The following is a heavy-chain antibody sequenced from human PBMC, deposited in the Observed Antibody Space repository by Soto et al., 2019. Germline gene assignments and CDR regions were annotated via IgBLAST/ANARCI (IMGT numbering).Heavy chain of an antibody. CDR1: GFSFKNAW. J-gene: IGHJ4*01. D-gene: IGHD3-10*01. CDR3: TGLWFGEIYNY. Sequence: EVELVESGGGLVKPGGSLTLSCAASGFSFKNAWMNWVRQAPGKGLEWVGRIKNKNDGGTIDYAAFVKGRFTISRDASENTLYLHMNDLKTEDSAVYFCTGLWFGEIYNYWGQGSPVTVSS. V-gene: IGHV3-15*07. CDR2: IKNKNDGGTI.